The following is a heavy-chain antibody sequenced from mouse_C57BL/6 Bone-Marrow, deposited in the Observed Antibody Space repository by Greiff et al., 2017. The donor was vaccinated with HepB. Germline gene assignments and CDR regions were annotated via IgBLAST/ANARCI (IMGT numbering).Heavy chain of an antibody. CDR1: GYTFTSYW. Sequence: QVQLQHPGAELVKPGASVKMSCKASGYTFTSYWITWVKQRPGQGLEWIGDIYPGSGSTNYNEKFKSKATLTVDTSSSPAYMQHISLTSDDSAVYYCAIYGLYGSSSFAYWGQGTLVTVSA. CDR2: IYPGSGST. J-gene: IGHJ3*01. D-gene: IGHD1-1*01. CDR3: AIYGLYGSSSFAY. V-gene: IGHV1-55*01.